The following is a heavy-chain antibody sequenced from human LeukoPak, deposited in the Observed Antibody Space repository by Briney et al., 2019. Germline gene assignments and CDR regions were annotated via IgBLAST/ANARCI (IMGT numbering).Heavy chain of an antibody. V-gene: IGHV3-23*01. D-gene: IGHD6-13*01. CDR2: ISGSGGST. CDR1: GFTFSSYG. Sequence: PGGSLRLSCAASGFTFSSYGMSWVRQAPGKGLEWVSAISGSGGSTYYADSVKGRFTISRDNSKNTLYLQMNSLRAEDTAVYYCARYSSSWYVGYYFDYWGQGTLVTVSS. CDR3: ARYSSSWYVGYYFDY. J-gene: IGHJ4*02.